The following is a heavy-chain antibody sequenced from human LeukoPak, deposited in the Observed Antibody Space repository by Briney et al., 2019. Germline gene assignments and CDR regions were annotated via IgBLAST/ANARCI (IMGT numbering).Heavy chain of an antibody. CDR3: ARASAYYYDSSGYYRGPPRHNDY. CDR2: IYHSGST. J-gene: IGHJ4*02. CDR1: GGSISSSNW. Sequence: SETLSLTCAVSGGSISSSNWWSWVRQPPGKGLEWIGEIYHSGSTYYNPSLKSRVTISVDTSKNQFSLKLSSVTAADTAVYYCARASAYYYDSSGYYRGPPRHNDYWGQGTLVTVSS. V-gene: IGHV4-4*02. D-gene: IGHD3-22*01.